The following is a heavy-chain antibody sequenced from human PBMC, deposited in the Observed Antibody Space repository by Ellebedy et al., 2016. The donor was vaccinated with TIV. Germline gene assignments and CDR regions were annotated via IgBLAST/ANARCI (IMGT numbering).Heavy chain of an antibody. J-gene: IGHJ6*02. D-gene: IGHD1-26*01. V-gene: IGHV3-74*01. CDR1: GFTFSSYW. Sequence: GESLKISCAASGFTFSSYWMHWVRQVPGKGLVWVSRINSDGSSTSYADSVKGRFTISRDNAKNTLYLQMNSLRAEDTAVYYCARVGGGSYADHYYYYGMDVWGQGTTVTVSS. CDR2: INSDGSST. CDR3: ARVGGGSYADHYYYYGMDV.